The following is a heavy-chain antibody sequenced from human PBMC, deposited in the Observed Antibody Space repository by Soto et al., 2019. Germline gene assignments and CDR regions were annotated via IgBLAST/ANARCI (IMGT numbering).Heavy chain of an antibody. CDR3: ARAYDFWSGYLADDAFDI. CDR1: GFTFSSYG. J-gene: IGHJ3*02. V-gene: IGHV3-33*01. Sequence: GGSLRLSCAASGFTFSSYGMHWVRQAPGKGLEWVAVIWYDGSNKYYADSVKGRFTISRDNSKNTLYLQMNSLRAEDTAVYYCARAYDFWSGYLADDAFDIWGQGTMVTVS. CDR2: IWYDGSNK. D-gene: IGHD3-3*01.